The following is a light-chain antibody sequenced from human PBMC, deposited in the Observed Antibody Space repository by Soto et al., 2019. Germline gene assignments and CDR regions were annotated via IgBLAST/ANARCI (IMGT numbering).Light chain of an antibody. Sequence: QSVLTQPRSVSGSPGQSVTISCTGTSSDVGAYKYVSWYQQHPGKVPKLIIYGVSNRPSGVSNRFSGSKSGNTAFLTISGLQPEDEADYYCSSFTGTTTLDVFGTGTKLTVL. CDR1: SSDVGAYKY. J-gene: IGLJ1*01. CDR3: SSFTGTTTLDV. CDR2: GVS. V-gene: IGLV2-14*03.